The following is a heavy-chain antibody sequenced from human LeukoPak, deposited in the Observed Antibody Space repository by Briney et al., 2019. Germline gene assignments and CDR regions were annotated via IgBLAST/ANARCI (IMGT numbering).Heavy chain of an antibody. CDR2: IIPIFGTA. V-gene: IGHV1-69*06. D-gene: IGHD5-12*01. Sequence: ASVKVSCKASGGTFSSYAISWVRRAPGQGLEWMGGIIPIFGTANYAQKFQGRVTITADKSTSTAYMELSSLRSEDMAVYYCARLPPTHGYSGYGGIDYWGQGTLVTVSS. CDR3: ARLPPTHGYSGYGGIDY. CDR1: GGTFSSYA. J-gene: IGHJ4*02.